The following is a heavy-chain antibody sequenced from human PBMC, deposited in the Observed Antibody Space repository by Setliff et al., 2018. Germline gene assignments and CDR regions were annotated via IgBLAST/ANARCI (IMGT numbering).Heavy chain of an antibody. V-gene: IGHV1-46*01. D-gene: IGHD5-12*01. CDR3: ARSFNSGFYHQRDAYDI. CDR2: INPGGLSS. CDR1: GYSFTSHY. J-gene: IGHJ3*02. Sequence: ASVKVSCKTSGYSFTSHYMHWVRQAPGQGLEWMGIINPGGLSSSSTQKFEGRVTMTRDTSTSTVYMELNSLTSDDTAVYFCARSFNSGFYHQRDAYDIWGQGTLVT.